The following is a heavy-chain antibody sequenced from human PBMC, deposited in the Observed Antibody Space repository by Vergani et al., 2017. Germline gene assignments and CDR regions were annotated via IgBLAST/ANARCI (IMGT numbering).Heavy chain of an antibody. J-gene: IGHJ4*02. CDR2: IIPIFGTA. D-gene: IGHD3-10*01. V-gene: IGHV1-69*01. Sequence: QVQLVQSGAEVKKPGSSVKVSCKASGGTFSSYAISWVRQAPGQGLEWMGVIIPIFGTANYAQQFHGRVTSTADESKSTAYMELSSLRSEDTAVYYCARYPDGSGSPDYWGQGTLVTVSS. CDR3: ARYPDGSGSPDY. CDR1: GGTFSSYA.